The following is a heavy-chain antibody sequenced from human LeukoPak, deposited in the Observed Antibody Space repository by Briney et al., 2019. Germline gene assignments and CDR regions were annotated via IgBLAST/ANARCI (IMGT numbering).Heavy chain of an antibody. D-gene: IGHD6-19*01. Sequence: GEALKISCKGSGYSFTSYWIGWVRQMPGKGLEWMGIIYPGDSDTRYSPSFQGQVHLSADKSLSPAYLQWSSLKASDTAMYYCARLPILSIAVAGTDYYFDYWGQGTLVTVSS. CDR1: GYSFTSYW. J-gene: IGHJ4*02. CDR3: ARLPILSIAVAGTDYYFDY. V-gene: IGHV5-51*01. CDR2: IYPGDSDT.